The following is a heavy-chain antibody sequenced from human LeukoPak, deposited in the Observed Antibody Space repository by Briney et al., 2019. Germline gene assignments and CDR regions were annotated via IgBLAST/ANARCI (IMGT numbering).Heavy chain of an antibody. J-gene: IGHJ3*02. CDR3: ARGRLILRYFLGAFDI. Sequence: SETLSLTCAVYAGSFSGYYWSWIRQPPGKGLEWTGEINHSGSTNYNPSLKTRVTISVDTSMNHFSLKLSSVTAAVTAVYYRARGRLILRYFLGAFDIWGQGPMVTVSS. CDR2: INHSGST. V-gene: IGHV4-34*01. CDR1: AGSFSGYY. D-gene: IGHD3-9*01.